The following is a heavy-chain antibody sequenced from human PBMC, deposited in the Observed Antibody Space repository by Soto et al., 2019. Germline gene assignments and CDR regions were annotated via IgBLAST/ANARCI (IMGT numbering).Heavy chain of an antibody. CDR3: ARAYDFWSGYQLRYYMDF. V-gene: IGHV1-3*01. D-gene: IGHD3-3*01. CDR1: AYTFTSYA. J-gene: IGHJ6*03. CDR2: INAGNGNT. Sequence: ASVKVSCKASAYTFTSYAMHWVRQAPGQRLEWMGWINAGNGNTKYSLKFQGRVTITRDTSASTAYMELSSLRSEDTAVYYCARAYDFWSGYQLRYYMDFPGKGSTVIVSS.